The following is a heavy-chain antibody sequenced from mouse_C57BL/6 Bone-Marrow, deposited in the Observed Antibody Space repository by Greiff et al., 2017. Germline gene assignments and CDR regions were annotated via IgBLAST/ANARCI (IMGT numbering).Heavy chain of an antibody. V-gene: IGHV5-17*01. Sequence: EVKLMESGGGLVKPGGSLKLSCAASGFTFSDYGMHWVRQAPEKGLEWVAYISSGSSTIYYADTVKGRFTISRDNAKNTLFLQMTSLRSEDTAMYYCANARGYAMDYWGQGTSVTVSS. CDR1: GFTFSDYG. D-gene: IGHD3-1*01. CDR2: ISSGSSTI. CDR3: ANARGYAMDY. J-gene: IGHJ4*01.